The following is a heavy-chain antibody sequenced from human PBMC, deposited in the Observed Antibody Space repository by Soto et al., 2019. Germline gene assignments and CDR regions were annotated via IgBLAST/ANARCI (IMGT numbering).Heavy chain of an antibody. CDR3: AKDGMVGYSYGRLPHWFDY. CDR2: ISYDGSNK. Sequence: PGGSLRLSCAASGFTFSSYGMHWVRQAPGKGLEWVAVISYDGSNKYYADSVKGRFTISRDNSKNTLYLQMNSLRAEDTAVYYCAKDGMVGYSYGRLPHWFDYWGQGTLVTVSS. J-gene: IGHJ4*02. D-gene: IGHD5-18*01. CDR1: GFTFSSYG. V-gene: IGHV3-30*18.